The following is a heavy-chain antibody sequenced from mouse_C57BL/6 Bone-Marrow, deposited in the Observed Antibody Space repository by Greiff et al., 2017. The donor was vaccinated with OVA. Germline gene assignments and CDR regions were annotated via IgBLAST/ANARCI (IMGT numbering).Heavy chain of an antibody. CDR2: IWSGGST. CDR1: GFSLTSYG. V-gene: IGHV2-4*01. Sequence: QVQLKELGPGLVQPSQSLSITCTVSGFSLTSYGVHWFRQPPGKGLEWLGVIWSGGSTDYNAAFISRLSISKDNSKSQVFFKMNSLQADDTAIYYCAKIAGTEYYFDYWGQGTTLTVSS. J-gene: IGHJ2*01. D-gene: IGHD4-1*01. CDR3: AKIAGTEYYFDY.